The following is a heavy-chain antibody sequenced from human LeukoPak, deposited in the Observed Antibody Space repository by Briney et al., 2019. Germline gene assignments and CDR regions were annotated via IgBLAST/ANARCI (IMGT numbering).Heavy chain of an antibody. D-gene: IGHD3-22*01. CDR3: ARVGSSGYYPGRVEY. Sequence: ASVKVSCKAPGYTFTSYAMHWVRQAPGQRLEWMGWINAGNGNTKYSQKFQGRVTITRDTSASTAYMELSSLRSEDTAVYYCARVGSSGYYPGRVEYWGQGTLVTVSS. V-gene: IGHV1-3*01. CDR2: INAGNGNT. J-gene: IGHJ4*02. CDR1: GYTFTSYA.